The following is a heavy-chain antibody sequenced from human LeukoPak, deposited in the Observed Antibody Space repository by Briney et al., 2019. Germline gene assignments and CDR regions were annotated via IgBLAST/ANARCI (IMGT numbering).Heavy chain of an antibody. CDR3: ARQTGGTYPGSYYFYYMDV. J-gene: IGHJ6*03. V-gene: IGHV5-51*01. CDR2: IYPADSDT. Sequence: GESLKISCKGSGYSFTSYWIVWVRQMPGKGLEWMGIIYPADSDTKYSPSFQGQVTISADKSINTAYLQWSSLKAPDTAMYYCARQTGGTYPGSYYFYYMDVWGKGTTVTVS. CDR1: GYSFTSYW. D-gene: IGHD1-26*01.